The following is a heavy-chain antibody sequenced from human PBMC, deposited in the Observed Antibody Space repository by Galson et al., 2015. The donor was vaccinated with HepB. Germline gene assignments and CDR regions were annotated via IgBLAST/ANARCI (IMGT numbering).Heavy chain of an antibody. D-gene: IGHD2-15*01. Sequence: SLRLSCAASGFTFSVYSMDWVRQAPGKGLEWLSYTSDSGQLTHYADSVKGRLTTSRDNTKNSLYLQMNSLRDDDTAVYYCARVWQDYSGTDYWGQGTLVTVSS. CDR2: TSDSGQLT. V-gene: IGHV3-48*02. CDR1: GFTFSVYS. J-gene: IGHJ4*02. CDR3: ARVWQDYSGTDY.